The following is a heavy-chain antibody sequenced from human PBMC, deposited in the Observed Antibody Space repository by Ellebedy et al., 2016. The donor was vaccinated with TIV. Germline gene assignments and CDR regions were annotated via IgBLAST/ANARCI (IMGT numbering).Heavy chain of an antibody. CDR3: ARDSSGYYYTVGAFDI. J-gene: IGHJ3*02. Sequence: AASVKVSCKASGGTFSSYTISWVRQAPGQGLEWMGGILPIFATANYAQKFQGRVTITADESTSTAYMELSSLRSEDTVVYYCARDSSGYYYTVGAFDIWGQGTMVTVSS. D-gene: IGHD3-22*01. CDR2: ILPIFATA. V-gene: IGHV1-69*13. CDR1: GGTFSSYT.